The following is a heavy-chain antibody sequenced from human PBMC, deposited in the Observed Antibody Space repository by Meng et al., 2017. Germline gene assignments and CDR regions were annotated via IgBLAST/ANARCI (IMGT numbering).Heavy chain of an antibody. Sequence: SVKVSCKASGGTFSSYAISWVRQAPGQGLEWMGGIIPIFGTANYAQKFQGRVTITADKSTSTAYMELSSLRSEDTAVYYCARSSDSDSGSYWGRVYYYYYGMDVWGQGTMVTVSS. CDR1: GGTFSSYA. V-gene: IGHV1-69*06. J-gene: IGHJ6*02. D-gene: IGHD1-26*01. CDR2: IIPIFGTA. CDR3: ARSSDSDSGSYWGRVYYYYYGMDV.